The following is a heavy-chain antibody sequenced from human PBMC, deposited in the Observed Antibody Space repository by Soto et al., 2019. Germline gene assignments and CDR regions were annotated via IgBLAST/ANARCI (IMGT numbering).Heavy chain of an antibody. J-gene: IGHJ5*02. CDR3: ARITRS. Sequence: EAQLLESGGGLVRPGGSLRLSCAASGITLSDSAMTWVRQAPGKGLEWISSLTGDAKTTYYADSVKGRFTVSRDISKNTFYLQMDSMRAEATAMYFCARITRSWGQGTLVTVSS. D-gene: IGHD3-3*01. CDR2: LTGDAKTT. V-gene: IGHV3-23*01. CDR1: GITLSDSA.